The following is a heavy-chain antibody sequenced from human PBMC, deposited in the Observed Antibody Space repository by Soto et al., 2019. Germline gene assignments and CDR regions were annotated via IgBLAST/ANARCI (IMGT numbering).Heavy chain of an antibody. CDR2: ITGSSETT. J-gene: IGHJ4*02. V-gene: IGHV3-23*01. D-gene: IGHD2-2*01. CDR1: GFTFSNYA. CDR3: ARDCSSTFCSVWKL. Sequence: EVQLLESGGGLVQPGGSLRLSCAASGFTFSNYAMTWVRQAPGKGLEWVSGITGSSETTYYADSVKGRFTISRDNSKNTVYLQMNSLRAEDSAVYYCARDCSSTFCSVWKLWGQGTLVTVSP.